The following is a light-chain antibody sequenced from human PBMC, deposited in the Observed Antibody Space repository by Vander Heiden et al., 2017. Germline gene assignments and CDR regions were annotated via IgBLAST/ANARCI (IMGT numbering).Light chain of an antibody. J-gene: IGLJ2*01. CDR2: QDS. Sequence: SYGLTQPASVSGSPGQTASITCSGDKLGDKYACWYQQKPGQSPVLVIYQDSKRPSGIPERFSGSNSGNTATLTISGTQAMDEADYYCQAWDSSTVVFGGGTKLTGL. CDR3: QAWDSSTVV. V-gene: IGLV3-1*01. CDR1: KLGDKY.